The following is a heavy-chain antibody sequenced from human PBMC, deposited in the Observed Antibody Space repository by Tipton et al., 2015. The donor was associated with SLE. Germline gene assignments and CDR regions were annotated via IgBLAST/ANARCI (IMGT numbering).Heavy chain of an antibody. D-gene: IGHD3-10*01. CDR2: IYISGST. CDR1: GGSISSGNYY. CDR3: ARERYYYGSGSYYSAFDT. Sequence: LRLSCIVSGGSISSGNYYWSWIRQPAGQELEWIGRIYISGSTKYNPSLKRRVTISGDTSKNQFSLELNSVTAADTAVYYCARERYYYGSGSYYSAFDTWGQGTLVTVSS. V-gene: IGHV4-61*02. J-gene: IGHJ3*02.